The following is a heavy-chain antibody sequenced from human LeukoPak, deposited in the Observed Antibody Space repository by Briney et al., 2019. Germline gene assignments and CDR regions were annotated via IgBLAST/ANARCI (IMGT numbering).Heavy chain of an antibody. J-gene: IGHJ4*02. CDR1: GFTFSSYE. CDR3: ARGRVDIVATIDY. CDR2: ISSSGSTI. Sequence: GGSLRLSCAAPGFTFSSYEMNWVRQAPGKGLEWVSYISSSGSTIYYADSVKGRFTISRDNAKNSLYLQMNSLRAEDTAVYYCARGRVDIVATIDYWGQGTLVTVSS. V-gene: IGHV3-48*03. D-gene: IGHD5-12*01.